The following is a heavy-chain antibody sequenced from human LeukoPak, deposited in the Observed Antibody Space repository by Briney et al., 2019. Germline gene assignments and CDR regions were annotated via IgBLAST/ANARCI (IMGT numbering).Heavy chain of an antibody. V-gene: IGHV3-23*01. CDR3: AKDRSGGIAAAAY. CDR1: GFTFSSYA. J-gene: IGHJ4*02. Sequence: GGSLRLSCAASGFTFSSYAMSWVRQAPGKGLEWVSAISGSGGSTYYADSVKGRFTISRDNSKNTLYLQMNSLRAEDTAVYYWAKDRSGGIAAAAYWGQGTLVTVSS. CDR2: ISGSGGST. D-gene: IGHD6-13*01.